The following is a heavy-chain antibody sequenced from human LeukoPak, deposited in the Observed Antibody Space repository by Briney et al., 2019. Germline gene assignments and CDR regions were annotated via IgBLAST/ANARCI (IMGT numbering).Heavy chain of an antibody. CDR2: ISGTGGST. D-gene: IGHD3-10*01. V-gene: IGHV3-23*01. J-gene: IGHJ4*02. CDR1: GFTFNNYA. Sequence: GGSLRLSCAASGFTFNNYAMTWVRQAPGAGLEWVSGISGTGGSTYYADSVKGRFTISRDNSKNTLYLQMNSLRAVDTAVYYCAKVGRVDITMVRGPIDYWAREPWSPSPQ. CDR3: AKVGRVDITMVRGPIDY.